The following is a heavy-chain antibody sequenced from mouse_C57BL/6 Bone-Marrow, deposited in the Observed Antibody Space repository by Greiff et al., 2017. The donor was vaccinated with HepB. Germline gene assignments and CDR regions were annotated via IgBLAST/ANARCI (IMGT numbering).Heavy chain of an antibody. Sequence: VQLKESGAELVRPGASVKLSCTASGFNIKDDYMHWVKQRPEQGLEWIGWIDPENGDTEYASKFQGKATITADTSSNTAYLQLSSLTSEDTAVYYCTTLYYGPFAYWGQGTLVTVSA. CDR1: GFNIKDDY. J-gene: IGHJ3*01. CDR3: TTLYYGPFAY. V-gene: IGHV14-4*01. CDR2: IDPENGDT. D-gene: IGHD1-2*01.